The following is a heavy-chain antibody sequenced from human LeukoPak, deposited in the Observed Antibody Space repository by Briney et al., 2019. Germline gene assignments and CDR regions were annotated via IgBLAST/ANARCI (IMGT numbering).Heavy chain of an antibody. CDR2: IRSTTGGT. V-gene: IGHV3-48*01. J-gene: IGHJ3*02. CDR3: ARDEAYAFDI. CDR1: GFTFSSYS. Sequence: GGSLRLSCAASGFTFSSYSMNWVRQAPGKGLEWISYIRSTTGGTYYADSVKGRFTISRDNAKNSLYLQMNSLRAEDTAVYYCARDEAYAFDIWGQGTKVTVSA.